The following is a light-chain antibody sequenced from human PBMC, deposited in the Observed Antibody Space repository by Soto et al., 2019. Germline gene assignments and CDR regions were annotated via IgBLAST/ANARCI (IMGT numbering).Light chain of an antibody. CDR2: AVS. CDR3: SSYAGSNNYV. CDR1: SSDVGSYDY. V-gene: IGLV2-8*01. Sequence: QPALTQPPSASGSHGQSVTISCTGTSSDVGSYDYVSWYQQHPGKAPKLIIYAVSKRPSGVPDRFSGSKSGNTASLTVSGLQAEDEADYYCSSYAGSNNYVFGTGTKVTVL. J-gene: IGLJ1*01.